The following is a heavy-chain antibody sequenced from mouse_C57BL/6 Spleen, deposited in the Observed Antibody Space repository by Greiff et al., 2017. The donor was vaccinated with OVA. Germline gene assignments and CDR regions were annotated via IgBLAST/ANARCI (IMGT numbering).Heavy chain of an antibody. CDR3: ARRYWEEVFDY. V-gene: IGHV1-47*01. Sequence: QVQLKESGAELVKPGASVKMSCTASGYTFTTYPIEWMKQNHGKSLEWIGNFHTYNDDTKYNEKCKGKATLTVEKSSSTVYLELSRLTSDDSAVDYCARRYWEEVFDYWGQGTTLTVSS. D-gene: IGHD4-1*01. CDR2: FHTYNDDT. CDR1: GYTFTTYP. J-gene: IGHJ2*01.